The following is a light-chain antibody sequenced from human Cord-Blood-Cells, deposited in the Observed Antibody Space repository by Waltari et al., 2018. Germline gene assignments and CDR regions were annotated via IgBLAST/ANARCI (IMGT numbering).Light chain of an antibody. CDR2: GAS. V-gene: IGKV3-15*01. J-gene: IGKJ3*01. Sequence: EIVMTQSPATLSVSPGERATLSCRASQSVSSNFAWYQQKPGPAPRLLIYGASTRATGIPARFSGSGSGTEFTLTISSLQSEDFAVYYCQQYNNWPPYTFGPGTKVDIK. CDR1: QSVSSN. CDR3: QQYNNWPPYT.